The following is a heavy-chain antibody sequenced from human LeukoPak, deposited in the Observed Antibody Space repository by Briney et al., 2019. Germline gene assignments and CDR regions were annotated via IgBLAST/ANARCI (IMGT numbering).Heavy chain of an antibody. CDR3: AVAPGDY. CDR1: GYTFTGYY. J-gene: IGHJ4*02. CDR2: INPNTGDT. D-gene: IGHD2-21*01. Sequence: APVKVSCKASGYTFTGYYMHWVRQAPGQGLEWMGWINPNTGDTHYAQKFQGRVTLTRDTSITTVYMELSRLTSDDTAIFYCAVAPGDYWGQGTLVTVSS. V-gene: IGHV1-2*02.